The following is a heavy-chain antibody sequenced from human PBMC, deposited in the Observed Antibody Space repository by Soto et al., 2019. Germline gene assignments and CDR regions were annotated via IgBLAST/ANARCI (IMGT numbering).Heavy chain of an antibody. CDR3: SKRITLVRGVIIDACDI. Sequence: QVQLVESGGGVVQPGRSLRLSCAASGFTFSSYDIHWVRQAPGKRLEWVALISYDGNNKYYADSVTGRFTISRATSNNTLYLQMNSLRAEDTAVSYCSKRITLVRGVIIDACDIWGQGAMVSFSA. J-gene: IGHJ3*02. CDR1: GFTFSSYD. V-gene: IGHV3-30*18. D-gene: IGHD3-10*01. CDR2: ISYDGNNK.